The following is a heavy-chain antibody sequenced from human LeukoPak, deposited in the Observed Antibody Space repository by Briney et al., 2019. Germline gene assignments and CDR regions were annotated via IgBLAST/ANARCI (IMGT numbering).Heavy chain of an antibody. CDR2: ISGSGGRA. V-gene: IGHV3-23*01. J-gene: IGHJ4*02. D-gene: IGHD4-23*01. Sequence: PGGSLGLSCAASGFTFSSYAMSWVRQAPGKGLEWVSAISGSGGRAYYADSVKGRFTISRDNSKNTLYLQMNSLRAEDTAVYYCAKEQNSKGYFDYWGQGTLVTVSS. CDR3: AKEQNSKGYFDY. CDR1: GFTFSSYA.